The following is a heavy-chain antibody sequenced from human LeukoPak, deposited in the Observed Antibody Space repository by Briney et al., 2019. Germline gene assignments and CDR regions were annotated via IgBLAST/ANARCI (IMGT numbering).Heavy chain of an antibody. CDR1: GGSISSYY. CDR2: IYYTGST. V-gene: IGHV4-59*01. D-gene: IGHD6-13*01. J-gene: IGHJ4*02. Sequence: PSETLSLTCTVSGGSISSYYWSWIRQPPGKGLEWIGYIYYTGSTNYNPSLKSRVTISVDTSKNQFSLKLSSVTAADTAVYYCARDRPGGSSLDYWGQETLVTVSS. CDR3: ARDRPGGSSLDY.